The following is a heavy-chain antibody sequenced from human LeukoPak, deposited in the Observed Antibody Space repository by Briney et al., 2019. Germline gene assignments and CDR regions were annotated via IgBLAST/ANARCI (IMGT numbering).Heavy chain of an antibody. V-gene: IGHV4-31*03. Sequence: PSETLSLTCTVSGGSISSGGYYWSWIRQHPGKGLEWIGYVHHSGRTYYSPSLKSRLTISIDTSKNQFSLRLSSVSAADTAVYCVKASGGWFDPWGQGTLVTVSS. CDR3: KASGGWFDP. CDR1: GGSISSGGYY. CDR2: VHHSGRT. J-gene: IGHJ5*02. D-gene: IGHD3-10*01.